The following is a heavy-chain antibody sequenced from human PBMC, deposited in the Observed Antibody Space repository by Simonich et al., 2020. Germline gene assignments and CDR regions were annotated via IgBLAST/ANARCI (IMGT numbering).Heavy chain of an antibody. Sequence: QLQLQESGQGLVKPSETLSLTCTVSGGSISSSSYYGGGIGQPPGKGLEWIGSIYYIASTNNYPSLKSRVTISVDTSKNQFSLKLSSVTAADTAVYYCARHAGFAFDIWGQGTMVTVSS. CDR3: ARHAGFAFDI. V-gene: IGHV4-39*01. D-gene: IGHD6-13*01. CDR1: GGSISSSSYY. J-gene: IGHJ3*02. CDR2: IYYIAST.